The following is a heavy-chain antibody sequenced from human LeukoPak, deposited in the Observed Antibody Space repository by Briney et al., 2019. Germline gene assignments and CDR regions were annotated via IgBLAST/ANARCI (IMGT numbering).Heavy chain of an antibody. J-gene: IGHJ4*02. D-gene: IGHD6-13*01. CDR3: ARHALGYFDY. Sequence: SETLSLTCTVSGGSINSYYWSWIRQSPGKGLEWIGYIYYSGTTNYNPSLKSRVTISVDTSKNQFSLKLSSVTAADTAVYYCARHALGYFDYWGQGTLVTVSS. CDR1: GGSINSYY. CDR2: IYYSGTT. V-gene: IGHV4-59*08.